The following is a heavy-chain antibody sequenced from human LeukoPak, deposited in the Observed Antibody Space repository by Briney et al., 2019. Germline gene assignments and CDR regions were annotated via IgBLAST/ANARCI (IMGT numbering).Heavy chain of an antibody. J-gene: IGHJ5*02. CDR3: ARGVYDYIWGSYRYIPAHWFDP. Sequence: PSETLSLTCAVYGGSFSGYYWSWIRQPPGKGLEWIGEINHRGSTNYNPSLKSRVTISEDTSKSQFSLKLSSVTAADTAVYYCARGVYDYIWGSYRYIPAHWFDPWGQGTLVIVSS. CDR1: GGSFSGYY. V-gene: IGHV4-34*01. CDR2: INHRGST. D-gene: IGHD3-16*02.